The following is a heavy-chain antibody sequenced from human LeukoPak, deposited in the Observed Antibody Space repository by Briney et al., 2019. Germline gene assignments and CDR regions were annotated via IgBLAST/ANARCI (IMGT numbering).Heavy chain of an antibody. Sequence: PGGSLRLSCAASGNYWMHWVRQAPGKGLVWVSHINRDGSWTSYADSVKGRFTISKDNAKNTVYLQMSNLRAEDTAVYFCARGGGLDVWGQGATVTVSS. CDR2: INRDGSWT. CDR3: ARGGGLDV. D-gene: IGHD3-16*01. J-gene: IGHJ6*02. V-gene: IGHV3-74*01. CDR1: GNYW.